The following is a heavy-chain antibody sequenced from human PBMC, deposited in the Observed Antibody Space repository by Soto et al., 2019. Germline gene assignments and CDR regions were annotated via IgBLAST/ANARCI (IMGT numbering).Heavy chain of an antibody. V-gene: IGHV5-10-1*01. D-gene: IGHD1-7*01. CDR2: IDPSDSYT. CDR1: GYSFTSYW. Sequence: GESLKISCKGSGYSFTSYWISWVRQMPGKGLEWMGRIDPSDSYTNYSPSFQGHVTISADKSISTAYPQWSSLKASDTAMYYCSSNLLGITGTKDAFDIWGQGTMVTVSS. J-gene: IGHJ3*02. CDR3: SSNLLGITGTKDAFDI.